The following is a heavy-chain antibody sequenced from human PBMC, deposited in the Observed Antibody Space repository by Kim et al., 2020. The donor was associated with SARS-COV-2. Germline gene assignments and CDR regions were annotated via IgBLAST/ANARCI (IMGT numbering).Heavy chain of an antibody. V-gene: IGHV3-21*01. CDR3: ARGSIVGATTDWFDP. D-gene: IGHD1-26*01. J-gene: IGHJ5*02. Sequence: PVQGRFTTARDNAKNSLYLQMNSLRADDTAVYYCARGSIVGATTDWFDPWGQGTLVTVSS.